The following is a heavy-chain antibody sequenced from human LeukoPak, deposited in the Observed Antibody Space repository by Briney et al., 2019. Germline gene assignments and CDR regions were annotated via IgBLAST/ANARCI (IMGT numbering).Heavy chain of an antibody. CDR1: GGSISSYY. J-gene: IGHJ4*02. Sequence: SETLSLTCTVSGGSISSYYWSWIRQPPGKGLEWIGYIYYSGSTNYNPSLKSRVTISVDTSKNQFSLKLSSVTAADTAVYYCARHLAYSGRRAPPRRFDYWGQGTLVTVSS. CDR3: ARHLAYSGRRAPPRRFDY. V-gene: IGHV4-59*01. D-gene: IGHD1-26*01. CDR2: IYYSGST.